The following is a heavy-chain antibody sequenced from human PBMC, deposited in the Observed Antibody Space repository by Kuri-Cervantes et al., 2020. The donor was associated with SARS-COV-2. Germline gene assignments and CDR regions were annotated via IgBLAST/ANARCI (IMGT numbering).Heavy chain of an antibody. CDR2: IYYSGST. V-gene: IGHV4-59*04. Sequence: GSLRLSCTVSGGSISSYYWSWIRQPPGKGLEWIGYIYYSGSTYYNPSLKSRVTISVDTSKNQFSLKLSSVTAADTAVYYCATQSRGNYWGQGTLVTDSS. CDR1: GGSISSYY. CDR3: ATQSRGNY. J-gene: IGHJ4*02. D-gene: IGHD3-16*01.